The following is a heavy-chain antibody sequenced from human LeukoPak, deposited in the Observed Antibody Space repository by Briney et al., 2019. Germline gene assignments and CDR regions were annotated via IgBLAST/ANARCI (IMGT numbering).Heavy chain of an antibody. CDR3: ARPLGSGSLIF. Sequence: PSETLSLTCTVSGGSISSSSYYWGWIRQPPGKGLEWIGSIYYSGSTYYNPSLKSRVTISVDTSKNQFSLKLSSVTAADTAVYYCARPLGSGSLIFWGQGTQVTVSS. J-gene: IGHJ4*02. CDR2: IYYSGST. CDR1: GGSISSSSYY. D-gene: IGHD3-10*01. V-gene: IGHV4-39*01.